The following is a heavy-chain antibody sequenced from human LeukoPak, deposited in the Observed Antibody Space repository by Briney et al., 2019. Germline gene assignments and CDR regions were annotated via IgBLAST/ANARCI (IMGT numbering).Heavy chain of an antibody. J-gene: IGHJ5*02. V-gene: IGHV5-51*01. CDR2: IYPGDSDT. Sequence: GESLKISCKGSGYSFTSYWIGWVRQMPGKGLEWMGIIYPGDSDTRYSPSFQGQVNISADKSISTAYLQWSSLKASDTAMYYCAVCKAVAPINNWFDPWGQGTLVTVSS. CDR1: GYSFTSYW. CDR3: AVCKAVAPINNWFDP. D-gene: IGHD6-19*01.